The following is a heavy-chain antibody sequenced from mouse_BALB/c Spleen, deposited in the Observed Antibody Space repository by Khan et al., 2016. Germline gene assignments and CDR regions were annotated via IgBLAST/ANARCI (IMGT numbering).Heavy chain of an antibody. CDR2: IDPANGNT. V-gene: IGHV14-3*02. CDR1: GFNIKDTY. Sequence: VQLQQSGAELVKPGASVKLSCTASGFNIKDTYMHWVKQRPEQGLEWIGRIDPANGNTKYDPKFQGKATITADTSSNPAYLQLSSLTTEDTAVYYCARSPYDYDVGFAYWGQGTLVTDSA. J-gene: IGHJ3*01. D-gene: IGHD2-4*01. CDR3: ARSPYDYDVGFAY.